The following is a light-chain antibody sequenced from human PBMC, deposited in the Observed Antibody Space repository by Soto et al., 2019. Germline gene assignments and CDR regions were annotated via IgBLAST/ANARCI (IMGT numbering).Light chain of an antibody. CDR1: QTIDNW. CDR3: QQYKASPYT. Sequence: DIQMTQSPSTLSASVGDRVTITCRASQTIDNWLAWYQQIPGKAPNLLIYKVSSLDSGVPSRFSGSGSGTEFTLTITSLQPEDLANYYCQQYKASPYTFAQGTNLQSK. CDR2: KVS. V-gene: IGKV1-5*03. J-gene: IGKJ2*01.